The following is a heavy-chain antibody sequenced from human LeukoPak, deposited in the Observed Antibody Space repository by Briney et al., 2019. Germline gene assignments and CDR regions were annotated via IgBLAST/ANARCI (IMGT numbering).Heavy chain of an antibody. Sequence: ASVKDSCKASGDTFTSYNMHWVRQAPGQGLEWMGIINGSGGSTSSAQKLQGSVTMTGDTSTSTVYIGKCGVRSEETAVYYCGRYFTYYYDSSGYYYGYWGQGTLVTVSS. V-gene: IGHV1-46*04. CDR1: GDTFTSYN. CDR3: GRYFTYYYDSSGYYYGY. J-gene: IGHJ4*02. D-gene: IGHD3-22*01. CDR2: INGSGGST.